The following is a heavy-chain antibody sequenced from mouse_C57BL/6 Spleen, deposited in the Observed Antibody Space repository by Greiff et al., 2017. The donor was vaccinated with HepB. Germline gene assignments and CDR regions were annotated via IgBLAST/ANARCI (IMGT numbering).Heavy chain of an antibody. CDR3: GRRDGYYLAMDY. Sequence: QVQLQQSGPELVKPGASVKISCKASGYAFSSSWMNWVKQRPGKGLEWIGRIYPGDGDTNYNGKFKGKATLTADKSSSTAYMQLSSLTSEDSAVYFCGRRDGYYLAMDYWGQGTSVTVSS. CDR1: GYAFSSSW. V-gene: IGHV1-82*01. J-gene: IGHJ4*01. D-gene: IGHD2-3*01. CDR2: IYPGDGDT.